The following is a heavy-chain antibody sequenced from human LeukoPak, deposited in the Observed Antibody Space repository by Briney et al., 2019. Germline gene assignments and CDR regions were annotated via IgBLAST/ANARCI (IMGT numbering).Heavy chain of an antibody. J-gene: IGHJ4*02. CDR1: GGSISSGDYY. CDR2: IYYSGST. V-gene: IGHV4-30-4*01. Sequence: SETLSLTCTVSGGSISSGDYYWSWIRQPPGKGLEWIGYIYYSGSTYYNPSLKSRVTISVDTSKNQFSLKLSSVTAADTAVYCCARGVRDGSGSYYFDYWGQGTLVTVSS. D-gene: IGHD3-10*01. CDR3: ARGVRDGSGSYYFDY.